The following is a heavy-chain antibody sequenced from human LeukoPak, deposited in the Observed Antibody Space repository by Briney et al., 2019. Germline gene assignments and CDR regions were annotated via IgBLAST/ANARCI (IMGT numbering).Heavy chain of an antibody. D-gene: IGHD3-10*01. Sequence: PSETLSLTCAVYGGSFSGYYWSWIRQPPGKGLEWIGEINHSRSTNYNPSLKSRVTISVDTSKNQFSLKLSSVTAADTAVYYCARHRRGSGSYPRDYWGQGTLVTVSS. J-gene: IGHJ4*02. CDR2: INHSRST. CDR3: ARHRRGSGSYPRDY. V-gene: IGHV4-34*01. CDR1: GGSFSGYY.